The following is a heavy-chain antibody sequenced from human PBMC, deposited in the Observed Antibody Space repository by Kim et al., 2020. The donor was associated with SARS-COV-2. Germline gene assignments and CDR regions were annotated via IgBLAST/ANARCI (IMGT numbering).Heavy chain of an antibody. Sequence: ASVKVSCKVSGYTLTELSMHWVRQAPGKGLEWMGGFDPEDGETIYAQKFQGRVTMTEDTSTDTAYMELSSLRSEDTAVYYCATERYCSSTSCPNTPAYYYYGMDVWVQGTTVTVSS. V-gene: IGHV1-24*01. J-gene: IGHJ6*02. CDR2: FDPEDGET. D-gene: IGHD2-2*01. CDR3: ATERYCSSTSCPNTPAYYYYGMDV. CDR1: GYTLTELS.